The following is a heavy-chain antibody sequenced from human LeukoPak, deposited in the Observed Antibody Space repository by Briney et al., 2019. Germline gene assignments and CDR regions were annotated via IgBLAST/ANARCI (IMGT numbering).Heavy chain of an antibody. CDR3: ARAVRGYYFDY. CDR2: IYSGGTT. CDR1: GLTDITNY. J-gene: IGHJ4*02. D-gene: IGHD1-26*01. V-gene: IGHV3-53*01. Sequence: GGSLRLSCAPSGLTDITNYMSWVRQAPGKGLEWVSVIYSGGTTHYADSAKGRFTISRDNSKNTLYLQMNSLRAEDTAVYYCARAVRGYYFDYWGQGTLVTVSS.